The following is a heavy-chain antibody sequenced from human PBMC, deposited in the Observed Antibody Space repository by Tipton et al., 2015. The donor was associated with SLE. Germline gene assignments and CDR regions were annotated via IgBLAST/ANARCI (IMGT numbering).Heavy chain of an antibody. J-gene: IGHJ4*02. Sequence: TLSLTCTVSGGSVSSVGYYWSWIRLQPGKGLEWIGYIYYIGSGSTPYNPSLKSRLTISVDTSKNQFSLKLSSVTAAATAVYYCARDRSRGYGSFDDWGQGTLVTVSS. CDR3: ARDRSRGYGSFDD. CDR2: IYYIGSGST. CDR1: GGSVSSVGYY. V-gene: IGHV4-31*03. D-gene: IGHD5-12*01.